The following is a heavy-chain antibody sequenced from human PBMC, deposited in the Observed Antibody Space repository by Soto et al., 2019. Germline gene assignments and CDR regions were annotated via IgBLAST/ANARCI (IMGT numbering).Heavy chain of an antibody. J-gene: IGHJ6*04. CDR2: ISAYNGNT. CDR3: ARSGDYAVRVYYYYGMDV. Sequence: ASVKVSCKASGYTFTSYGISWVRQAPGQGLEWMGWISAYNGNTNYAQKLQGRVTMTTDTSTSTAYMELRSLRSDDTAVYYCARSGDYAVRVYYYYGMDVWGKGTTVTVSS. V-gene: IGHV1-18*01. D-gene: IGHD3-3*01. CDR1: GYTFTSYG.